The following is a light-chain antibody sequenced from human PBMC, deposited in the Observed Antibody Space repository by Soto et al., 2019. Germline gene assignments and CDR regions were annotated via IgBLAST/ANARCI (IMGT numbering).Light chain of an antibody. V-gene: IGKV1-5*03. CDR2: KAS. Sequence: DIHMTQNPSTLSASVGDRVTITCRASQSISSWLAWYQQKPGKAPKLLIYKASSLESGVPSRFSGSGSGTEFTLTINNLQPDDFATYYCQQCNTYVTFGGGTKVDIK. CDR1: QSISSW. CDR3: QQCNTYVT. J-gene: IGKJ4*01.